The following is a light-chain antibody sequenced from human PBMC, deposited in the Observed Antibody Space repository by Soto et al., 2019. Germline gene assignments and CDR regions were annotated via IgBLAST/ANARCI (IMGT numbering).Light chain of an antibody. J-gene: IGKJ3*01. V-gene: IGKV1-39*01. Sequence: DIQMTQSPSSLSASVGDRVTITCRASQSSSSYLSWYQQKPGKAPKLLIYPESILQSGVPSRFSGSGSGTDFTLTISSLQPEDFAAYYCQQSYSSRRTFGPGTKVDI. CDR2: PES. CDR1: QSSSSY. CDR3: QQSYSSRRT.